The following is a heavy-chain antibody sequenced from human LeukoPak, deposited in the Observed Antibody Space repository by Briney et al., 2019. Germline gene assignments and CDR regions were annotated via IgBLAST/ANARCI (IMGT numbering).Heavy chain of an antibody. D-gene: IGHD6-13*01. V-gene: IGHV1-2*02. CDR1: GYTFTGYY. J-gene: IGHJ4*02. Sequence: ASVRVSCKASGYTFTGYYMHWVRQAPGQGLEWMGWINPNSGGTNYAQKFQGRVTMTRDTSISTAYMELSGLRSDDTAVYYCARGLLLRYSSSWYNYWGQGTLVTVSS. CDR3: ARGLLLRYSSSWYNY. CDR2: INPNSGGT.